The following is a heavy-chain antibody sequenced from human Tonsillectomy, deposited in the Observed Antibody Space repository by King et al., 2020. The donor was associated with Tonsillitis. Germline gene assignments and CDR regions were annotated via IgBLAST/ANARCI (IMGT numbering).Heavy chain of an antibody. Sequence: VQLQESGPGLVKPSQTLSLTCTGSGGSISSGSYYWSWIRQPAGKGLEWIGRIDTSGSTNYNPSLKSRVTISVDTSKNQVSLKLSSVTAADTAVYYCARDGGCTNGVCYPFDYWGQGTLVTVSS. CDR3: ARDGGCTNGVCYPFDY. J-gene: IGHJ4*02. CDR1: GGSISSGSYY. D-gene: IGHD2-8*01. CDR2: IDTSGST. V-gene: IGHV4-61*02.